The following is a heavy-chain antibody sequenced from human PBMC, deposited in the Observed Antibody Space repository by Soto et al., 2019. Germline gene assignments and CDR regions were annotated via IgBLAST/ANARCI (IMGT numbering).Heavy chain of an antibody. J-gene: IGHJ4*02. CDR2: ISAYNGNT. D-gene: IGHD5-18*01. Sequence: ASVKVSCKASGYTFTSYGISWVRQAPGQGLEWMGWISAYNGNTNYAQKLQGRVTMTTDKSTSTAYMELRSLRSDDTAVYYCAITRDTAMVQPLFDYWGQGTLVTVSS. CDR3: AITRDTAMVQPLFDY. CDR1: GYTFTSYG. V-gene: IGHV1-18*01.